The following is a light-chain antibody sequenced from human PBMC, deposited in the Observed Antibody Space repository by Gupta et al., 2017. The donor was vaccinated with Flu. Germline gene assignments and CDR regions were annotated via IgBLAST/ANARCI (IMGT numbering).Light chain of an antibody. CDR2: DDY. Sequence: SYVLTQPPSVSVAPGQTATITCGGDSIGDKSVHWYQQKPGQAPVLVVYDDYDRPSGIPERISGSNSGYTATLTIRRVEAGDEADYYCQVWDDGSDLVVFGGGTYLTVL. V-gene: IGLV3-21*02. CDR3: QVWDDGSDLVV. J-gene: IGLJ2*01. CDR1: SIGDKS.